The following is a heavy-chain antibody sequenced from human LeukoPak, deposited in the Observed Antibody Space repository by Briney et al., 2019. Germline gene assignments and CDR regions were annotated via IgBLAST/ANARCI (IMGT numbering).Heavy chain of an antibody. J-gene: IGHJ4*02. CDR3: ARDPRGNWGTLFDN. Sequence: PGGSLRLSCAASKFTFSNYAMSWVRQTPGKGLEWVSGISAGGDSTYYAASARGRFTISRDNSKNTLYLQMNSLRVEDTALYYCARDPRGNWGTLFDNWGQGTLVTVSS. D-gene: IGHD3-10*01. CDR2: ISAGGDST. V-gene: IGHV3-23*01. CDR1: KFTFSNYA.